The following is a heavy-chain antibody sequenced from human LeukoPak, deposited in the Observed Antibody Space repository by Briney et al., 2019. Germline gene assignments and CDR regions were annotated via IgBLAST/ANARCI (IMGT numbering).Heavy chain of an antibody. J-gene: IGHJ6*04. V-gene: IGHV3-23*01. CDR3: AKKLEMAI. Sequence: GGSLRLSCAASGFTVSNTYMNWVRRAPGKGLEWVSAISGSGGSTYYADSVKGRFTISRDNSKNTLYLQMNSLRAEDTAVYYCAKKLEMAIWGKGTTVTVSS. D-gene: IGHD5-24*01. CDR1: GFTVSNTY. CDR2: ISGSGGST.